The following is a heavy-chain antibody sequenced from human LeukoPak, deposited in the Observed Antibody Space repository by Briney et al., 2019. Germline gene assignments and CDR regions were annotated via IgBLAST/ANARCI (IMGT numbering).Heavy chain of an antibody. V-gene: IGHV4-59*01. CDR3: ARTNCSGGSCYSDY. J-gene: IGHJ4*02. CDR2: TYYSGST. D-gene: IGHD2-15*01. Sequence: PSETLSLTCTVSGGSISSYYWSWIRQPPGKGLEWIGYTYYSGSTNYNPSLKSRVTISVDTSKNQFSLKLSSVTAADTAVYYCARTNCSGGSCYSDYWGQGTLVTVSS. CDR1: GGSISSYY.